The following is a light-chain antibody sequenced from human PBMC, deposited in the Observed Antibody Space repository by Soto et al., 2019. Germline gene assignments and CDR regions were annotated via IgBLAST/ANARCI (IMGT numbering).Light chain of an antibody. V-gene: IGLV2-14*01. CDR1: SSDVGGYNY. CDR3: SSYTSSSTYV. J-gene: IGLJ1*01. Sequence: SVLTHPASVSGSPGQSITISCTGTSSDVGGYNYVSWYQQHPGKAPKLMIYEVSNRPSGVSNRFSGSKSGNTASPTISGLQAEDEADYYCSSYTSSSTYVFGTGTKVTVL. CDR2: EVS.